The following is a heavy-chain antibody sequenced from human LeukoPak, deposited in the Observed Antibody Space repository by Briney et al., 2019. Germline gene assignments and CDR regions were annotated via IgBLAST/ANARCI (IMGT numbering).Heavy chain of an antibody. D-gene: IGHD1-1*01. Sequence: SETLSLTCSVSGGSISYYYWSWIRQPPGKGLEWIGYIYYSGSTNYNPSLKSRVTISVDTSKNQFSLKLSSVTAADTAVYYCARIWNDGNYWGQGTLVTVSS. V-gene: IGHV4-59*08. CDR3: ARIWNDGNY. J-gene: IGHJ4*02. CDR1: GGSISYYY. CDR2: IYYSGST.